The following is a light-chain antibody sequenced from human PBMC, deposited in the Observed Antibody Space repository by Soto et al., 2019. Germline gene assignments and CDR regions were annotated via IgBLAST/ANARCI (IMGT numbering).Light chain of an antibody. J-gene: IGKJ5*01. CDR2: GAS. Sequence: DIVLTQSPATLSLSPGERATLSCRASQSVSVYLAWFQQKPGQPPRLLIHGASNRASGIPDRFSGSGSGTDFTLTISSLQSEDFAVYYCQQYKNWPLFGQGTRLEIK. CDR1: QSVSVY. CDR3: QQYKNWPL. V-gene: IGKV3-11*01.